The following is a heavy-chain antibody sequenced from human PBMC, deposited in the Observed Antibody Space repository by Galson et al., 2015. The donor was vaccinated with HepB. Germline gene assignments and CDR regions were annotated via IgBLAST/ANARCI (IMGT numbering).Heavy chain of an antibody. CDR1: GFSLSTSGVG. CDR2: IYWNDDK. D-gene: IGHD2-15*01. J-gene: IGHJ4*02. CDR3: AHRQGRCCGDSCYNAGLNY. Sequence: PALVKPTQTLTLTCTFSGFSLSTSGVGVAWIRQPPGKALEWLALIYWNDDKRYSPSLKSRLTITKDTSKNKVVLTMTNMDPVDTATYYCAHRQGRCCGDSCYNAGLNYWGQGTLVTVSS. V-gene: IGHV2-5*01.